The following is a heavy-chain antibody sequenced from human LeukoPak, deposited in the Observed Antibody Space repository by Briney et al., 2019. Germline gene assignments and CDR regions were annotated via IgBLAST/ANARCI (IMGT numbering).Heavy chain of an antibody. V-gene: IGHV4-34*01. CDR2: INHSGST. CDR3: AREGDRYSSGWYRGFQFDY. Sequence: PSETLSLTCAVYGGSFSGYYWSWIRQPPGKGLEWIGEINHSGSTNYNPSLKSRVTISVDTSKNQFSLKLSSVTAADTAVYYCAREGDRYSSGWYRGFQFDYWGQGTLVTVSS. J-gene: IGHJ4*02. CDR1: GGSFSGYY. D-gene: IGHD6-19*01.